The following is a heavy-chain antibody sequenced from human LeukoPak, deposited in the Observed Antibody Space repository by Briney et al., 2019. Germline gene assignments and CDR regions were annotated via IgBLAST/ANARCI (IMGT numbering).Heavy chain of an antibody. CDR2: VSASGAI. CDR3: ARAYWVGDCTAGGAFDI. CDR1: GVSVGSHF. V-gene: IGHV4-4*07. J-gene: IGHJ3*02. Sequence: PSETLSLTCSVSGVSVGSHFWSWVRQPAGKALEWIGRVSASGAISSNPSLNSRVTMSLDTSKNQSSLKLTSVTAADTAVYFCARAYWVGDCTAGGAFDIWGQGTMVTVSS. D-gene: IGHD2-21*01.